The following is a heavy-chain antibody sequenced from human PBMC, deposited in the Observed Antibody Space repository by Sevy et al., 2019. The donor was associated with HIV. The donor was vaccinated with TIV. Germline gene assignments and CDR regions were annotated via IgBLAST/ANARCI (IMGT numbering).Heavy chain of an antibody. J-gene: IGHJ4*02. D-gene: IGHD6-13*01. V-gene: IGHV1-69*06. CDR3: AREAGPLRIFDY. Sequence: ASVKVSCKASGGTFSSYAISWVRQAPGQGLEWMGGIIPIFGTANYAQKFQGRVTITADKSTSTAYMELSSLRSEDTAVYDCAREAGPLRIFDYWGQGTLVTVSS. CDR2: IIPIFGTA. CDR1: GGTFSSYA.